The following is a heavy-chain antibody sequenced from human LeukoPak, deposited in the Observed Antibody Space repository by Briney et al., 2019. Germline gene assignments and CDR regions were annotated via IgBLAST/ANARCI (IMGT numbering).Heavy chain of an antibody. D-gene: IGHD3-3*01. V-gene: IGHV3-23*01. Sequence: GGSLRLSCATSGFSFSSYAMSWVRQAPGKGLEWVSAMSSSDDGRYYAASVRGRFTISRDTSRSTLYLQMNSLRAEDTAVYYCAKEYYDFWSGYPHDYWGQGTLVTVSS. CDR2: MSSSDDGR. J-gene: IGHJ4*02. CDR1: GFSFSSYA. CDR3: AKEYYDFWSGYPHDY.